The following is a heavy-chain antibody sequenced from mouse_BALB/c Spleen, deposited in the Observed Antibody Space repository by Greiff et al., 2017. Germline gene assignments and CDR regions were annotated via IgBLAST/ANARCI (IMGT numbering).Heavy chain of an antibody. J-gene: IGHJ4*01. CDR1: GFNIKDTY. D-gene: IGHD1-1*01. CDR3: ATHYYGSSNMDY. CDR2: IDPANGNT. Sequence: VQLKESGAELVKPGASVKLSCTASGFNIKDTYMHWVKQRPEQGLEWIGRIDPANGNTKYDPKFQGMATITADTSSNTAYLQLSSLTSEDTAVYYCATHYYGSSNMDYWGQGTSVTVSS. V-gene: IGHV14-3*02.